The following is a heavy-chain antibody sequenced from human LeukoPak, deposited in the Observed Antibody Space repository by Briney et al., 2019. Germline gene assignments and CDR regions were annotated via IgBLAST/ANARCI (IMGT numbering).Heavy chain of an antibody. CDR2: IRQDGSDK. Sequence: GGSLRLSCATSGFTFSTYWMSWVRQAPGKGLEWVAHIRQDGSDKYYVDSVKGRFTISRDNAKNSLYLQMNSLRAEDTAVYYCARDRSMTTVTKGLDYWGQGTLVTVSS. CDR1: GFTFSTYW. V-gene: IGHV3-7*01. CDR3: ARDRSMTTVTKGLDY. J-gene: IGHJ4*02. D-gene: IGHD4-17*01.